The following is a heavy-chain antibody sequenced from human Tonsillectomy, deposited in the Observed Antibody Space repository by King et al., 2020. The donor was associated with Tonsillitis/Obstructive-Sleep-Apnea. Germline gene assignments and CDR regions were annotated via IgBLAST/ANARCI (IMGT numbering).Heavy chain of an antibody. CDR3: AREGDAVDAFDI. Sequence: VQLQESGPGLVKPSETLSLTCTVSGGSISSYYWSWIRQPPGKGLEWIGYIDYSGSTKYNPSLKSRVTISVDTSKNQFSLRLISVTAADTAVYYCAREGDAVDAFDIWGQGTMVTVSS. CDR1: GGSISSYY. V-gene: IGHV4-59*01. D-gene: IGHD3-16*01. J-gene: IGHJ3*02. CDR2: IDYSGST.